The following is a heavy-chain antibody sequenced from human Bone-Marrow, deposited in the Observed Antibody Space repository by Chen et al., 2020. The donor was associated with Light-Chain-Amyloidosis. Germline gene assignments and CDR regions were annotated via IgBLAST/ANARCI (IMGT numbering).Heavy chain of an antibody. CDR3: ARAAEGGTYLEGIDH. V-gene: IGHV3-20*04. CDR1: GFTFDNFG. Sequence: EVQLVESGGGVARPGGSLRLSCAASGFTFDNFGMNWVRQGPGKGLEWVSGISWNGGRTGYSESVKGRFTISRDNAKNSLYLQMNSLRPEDTAFYYCARAAEGGTYLEGIDHWGQGTLVTVSP. J-gene: IGHJ4*02. D-gene: IGHD1-26*01. CDR2: ISWNGGRT.